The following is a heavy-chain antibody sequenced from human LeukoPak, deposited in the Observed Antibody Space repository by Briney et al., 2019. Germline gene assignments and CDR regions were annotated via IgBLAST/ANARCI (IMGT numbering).Heavy chain of an antibody. CDR3: ARVHYSDYVDY. D-gene: IGHD4-11*01. J-gene: IGHJ4*02. CDR1: GFTFSNYW. Sequence: PGGSLRLSCAASGFTFSNYWMHWVRQAPGKGLVWVSRISSDGTDTSYADSVKGRFTISRDNAKNTLYLQMNSLRAEDTAVYYCARVHYSDYVDYWGQGTLVTVSS. CDR2: ISSDGTDT. V-gene: IGHV3-74*01.